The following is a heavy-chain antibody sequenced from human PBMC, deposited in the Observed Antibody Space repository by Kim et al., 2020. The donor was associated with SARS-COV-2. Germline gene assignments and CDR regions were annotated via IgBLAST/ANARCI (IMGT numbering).Heavy chain of an antibody. Sequence: ASVKVSCKASGYTFTSYYMHWVRQAPGQGLEWMGIINPSGGSTSYAQKFQGRVTMTRDTSTSTVYMELSSLRSEDTAVYYCARGTGYSSPQGRELHDYFDYWGQGTLVTVSS. CDR1: GYTFTSYY. V-gene: IGHV1-46*01. CDR2: INPSGGST. J-gene: IGHJ4*02. CDR3: ARGTGYSSPQGRELHDYFDY. D-gene: IGHD6-13*01.